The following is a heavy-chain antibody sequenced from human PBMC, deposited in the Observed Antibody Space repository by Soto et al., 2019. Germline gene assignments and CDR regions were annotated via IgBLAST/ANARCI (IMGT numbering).Heavy chain of an antibody. D-gene: IGHD6-19*01. CDR1: GFTFSGYE. CDR2: ISSGGTTK. V-gene: IGHV3-48*03. CDR3: ARSGWIDY. Sequence: GGSLRLSCAASGFTFSGYEMHWVRQAPGKGLEWLSYISSGGTTKHYADSVKGRFTISRDNPKNSLYLQMNSLRAEDTAVYYCARSGWIDYWGQGTLVTVSS. J-gene: IGHJ4*02.